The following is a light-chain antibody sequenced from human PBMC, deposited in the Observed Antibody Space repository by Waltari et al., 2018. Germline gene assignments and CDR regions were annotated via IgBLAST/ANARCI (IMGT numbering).Light chain of an antibody. CDR2: DVS. Sequence: QSALTQPASVSGSPGQSITISCAGGSSDIGAYNYVSWYHHHPGKAPKVLIYDVSNRPSWVSNRFSGSKSANTASLTISGLQADDEALYYCSSYTTSGTFGVVFGGGTKLTVL. V-gene: IGLV2-14*03. CDR3: SSYTTSGTFGVV. CDR1: SSDIGAYNY. J-gene: IGLJ3*02.